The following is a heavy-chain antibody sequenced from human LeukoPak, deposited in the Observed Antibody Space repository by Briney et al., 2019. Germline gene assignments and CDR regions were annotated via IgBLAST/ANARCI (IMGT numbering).Heavy chain of an antibody. V-gene: IGHV4-39*07. CDR1: GGSISSSSYY. CDR3: ARARAVAGIFDY. CDR2: IYYSGST. J-gene: IGHJ4*02. Sequence: SETLSLTCTVSGGSISSSSYYWGWIRQPPGKGLEWIGGIYYSGSTYYNPSLKSRVTISVDTSKNQFSLKLSSVTAADTAVYYCARARAVAGIFDYWGQGTLVTVSS. D-gene: IGHD6-19*01.